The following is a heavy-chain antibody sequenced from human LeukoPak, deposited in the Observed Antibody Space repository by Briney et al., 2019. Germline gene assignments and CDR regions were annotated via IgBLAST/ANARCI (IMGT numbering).Heavy chain of an antibody. V-gene: IGHV1-69*01. CDR2: IIPIFGTA. CDR3: ARLPAYCSSTSCYYDY. D-gene: IGHD2-2*01. CDR1: GGTFSSYA. J-gene: IGHJ4*02. Sequence: GSSVKVSCKASGGTFSSYAISWVRQAPGQGLEWMGGIIPIFGTANYAQKFQGRVTITADESTSTAYMELSSLRSEDTAVYYCARLPAYCSSTSCYYDYWGQGTLVTVSS.